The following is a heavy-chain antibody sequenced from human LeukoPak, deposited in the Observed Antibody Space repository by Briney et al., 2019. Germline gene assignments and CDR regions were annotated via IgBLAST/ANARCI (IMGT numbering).Heavy chain of an antibody. Sequence: PGGSLRLSCAASKFTFDTYTMNWVRQAPGQGLEWVSSITGSGTYIYYIDSVKGRFTISRDNAKSSLYLQMNSLRPEDTAVYYCAREDDFSSGMDVWGQGTTVTVSS. CDR1: KFTFDTYT. D-gene: IGHD1-1*01. CDR3: AREDDFSSGMDV. V-gene: IGHV3-21*06. CDR2: ITGSGTYI. J-gene: IGHJ6*02.